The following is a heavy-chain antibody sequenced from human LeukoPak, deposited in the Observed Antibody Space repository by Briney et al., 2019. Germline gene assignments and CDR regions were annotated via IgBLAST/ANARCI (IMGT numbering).Heavy chain of an antibody. CDR1: GGSISSSSYY. CDR2: INHSGST. CDR3: ARGLAAYYDSSGYYY. J-gene: IGHJ4*02. V-gene: IGHV4-39*07. D-gene: IGHD3-22*01. Sequence: SETLSLTCTVSGGSISSSSYYWGWIRQPPGKGLEWIGEINHSGSTNYNPSLKSRVTISVDTSKNQFSLKLSSVTAADTAVYYCARGLAAYYDSSGYYYWGQGTLVTVSS.